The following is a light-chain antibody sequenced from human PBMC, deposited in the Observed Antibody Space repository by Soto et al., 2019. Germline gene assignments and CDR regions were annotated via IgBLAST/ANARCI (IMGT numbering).Light chain of an antibody. Sequence: QSALAQPPPVSGAPGQRVTISCPGSSSNIGAGYDVHWSQQLPGTAPKLLIYVNSNRPSGVPDRFSGSKSGTSASLAITGLQAEDEAYYYCQYYDRSLIGCYVFGTGTKVTDL. CDR2: VNS. CDR3: QYYDRSLIGCYV. J-gene: IGLJ1*01. CDR1: SSNIGAGYD. V-gene: IGLV1-40*01.